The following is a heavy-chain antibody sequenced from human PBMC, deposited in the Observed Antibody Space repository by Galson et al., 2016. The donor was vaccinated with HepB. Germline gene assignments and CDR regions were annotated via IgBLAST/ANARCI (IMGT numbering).Heavy chain of an antibody. V-gene: IGHV3-30*18. Sequence: SLRLSCAGSGFIFSNYGMHWVRQAPGKGLEWVAADSMDGRRKFYADSVKGRFTISRDNSNNMLFLQMNSLRADDTAVYYCAKRHEYCPPVGCSVDYWGQGTLVTVSS. CDR3: AKRHEYCPPVGCSVDY. J-gene: IGHJ4*02. CDR1: GFIFSNYG. CDR2: DSMDGRRK. D-gene: IGHD2/OR15-2a*01.